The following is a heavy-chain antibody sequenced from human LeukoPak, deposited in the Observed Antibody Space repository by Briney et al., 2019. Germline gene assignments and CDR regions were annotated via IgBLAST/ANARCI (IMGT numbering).Heavy chain of an antibody. CDR2: IYYSGSA. CDR3: ARVVNGVATTFDY. J-gene: IGHJ4*02. D-gene: IGHD5-12*01. CDR1: GDSISTYW. V-gene: IGHV4-59*01. Sequence: SETLSLTCTVSGDSISTYWWSWIRLPPGKGLERIGHIYYSGSANYSPSLKSRVSISVDMSKNQLSLRLRSGSAAETAVYYCARVVNGVATTFDYWCQGTLVTVSS.